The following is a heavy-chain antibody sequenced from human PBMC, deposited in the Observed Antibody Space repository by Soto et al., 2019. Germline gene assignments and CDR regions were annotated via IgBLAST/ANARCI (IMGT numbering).Heavy chain of an antibody. CDR3: ARVFFDYYDSSGLDY. Sequence: PAETLSLTCTVSGGSISSGDYYWSWIRQPPGKGLGWIGYIYYSGSTYYNPSLKSRVTISVDTSKTQFSLKLSSVTAADTAVYYCARVFFDYYDSSGLDYWGQGTLVTVSS. CDR1: GGSISSGDYY. CDR2: IYYSGST. V-gene: IGHV4-30-4*01. J-gene: IGHJ4*02. D-gene: IGHD3-22*01.